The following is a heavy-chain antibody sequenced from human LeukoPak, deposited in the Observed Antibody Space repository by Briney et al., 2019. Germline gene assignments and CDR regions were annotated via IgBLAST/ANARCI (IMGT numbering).Heavy chain of an antibody. CDR1: GGSISSYY. CDR3: ARLHYGGNYGYYYYYMDV. Sequence: SETLSLTCIVSGGSISSYYWSWIRQPPGKGLEWIGYIYYSGSTNYNPSLKSRVTISVDTSKNQFSLKLSSVTAADTAVYYCARLHYGGNYGYYYYYMDVWGKGTTVTISS. D-gene: IGHD4-23*01. J-gene: IGHJ6*03. V-gene: IGHV4-59*08. CDR2: IYYSGST.